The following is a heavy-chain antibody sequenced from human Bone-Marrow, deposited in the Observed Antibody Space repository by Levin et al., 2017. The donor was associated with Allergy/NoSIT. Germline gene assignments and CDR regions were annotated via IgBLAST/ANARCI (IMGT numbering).Heavy chain of an antibody. CDR3: ARGGWEPAAIGLLSWFDP. CDR2: IYPGDSDT. J-gene: IGHJ5*02. V-gene: IGHV5-51*01. CDR1: GYSFTSYW. D-gene: IGHD2-2*01. Sequence: KVGESLKISCKGSGYSFTSYWIGWVRQMPGKGLEWMGIIYPGDSDTRYSPSFQGQVTISADKSISTAYLQWSSLKASDTAMYYCARGGWEPAAIGLLSWFDPWGQGTLVTVSS.